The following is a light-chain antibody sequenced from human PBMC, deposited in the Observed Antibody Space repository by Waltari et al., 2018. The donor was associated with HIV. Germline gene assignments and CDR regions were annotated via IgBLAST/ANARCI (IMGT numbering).Light chain of an antibody. CDR2: GAS. Sequence: EIVMTQSPATLSVSPGESAILSCRASQSVTTNLAWYQQKPGQAPRLLIYGASTRATGIPARFSSSGSGTGFTLTISSLQSEDFAIYYCQQYNNWPPEDTFGQGTKLEIK. CDR3: QQYNNWPPEDT. V-gene: IGKV3-15*01. CDR1: QSVTTN. J-gene: IGKJ2*01.